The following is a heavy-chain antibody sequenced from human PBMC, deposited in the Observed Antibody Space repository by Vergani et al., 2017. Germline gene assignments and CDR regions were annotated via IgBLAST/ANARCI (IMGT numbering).Heavy chain of an antibody. V-gene: IGHV4-61*02. J-gene: IGHJ4*02. CDR1: GESIRSGSHY. D-gene: IGHD2-15*01. CDR3: ARSRPYCTSGSCPAI. CDR2: IHTGGST. Sequence: QVKLQESGPGLLKPSQTLSLTCTVSGESIRSGSHYWSWIRQPAGKGPEWIGHIHTGGSTDLNPSFKSRVSISVDTSKSQFSQKLNSVTVADTAVYYCARSRPYCTSGSCPAIWVQGTLVTVSS.